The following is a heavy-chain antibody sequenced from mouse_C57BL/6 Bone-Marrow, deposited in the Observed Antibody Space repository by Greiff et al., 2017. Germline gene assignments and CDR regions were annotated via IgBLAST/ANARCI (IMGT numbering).Heavy chain of an antibody. Sequence: EVMLVESGGGLVKPGGSLKLSCAASGFTFSDYGMHWVRQAPEKGLEWVAYISSGSSTIYYADTVKGRFTISRDNAKNTLFLQMTSLRSEDTAMYYCARSSSYDYDRGFAYRGQGTLVTVSA. J-gene: IGHJ3*01. D-gene: IGHD2-4*01. V-gene: IGHV5-17*01. CDR3: ARSSSYDYDRGFAY. CDR2: ISSGSSTI. CDR1: GFTFSDYG.